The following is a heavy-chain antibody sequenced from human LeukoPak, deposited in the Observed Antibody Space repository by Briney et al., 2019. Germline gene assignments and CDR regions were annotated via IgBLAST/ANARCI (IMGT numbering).Heavy chain of an antibody. V-gene: IGHV1-46*01. CDR2: INPSGGST. D-gene: IGHD6-6*01. CDR3: ARSGVSSSSGWSPDY. J-gene: IGHJ4*02. CDR1: GYTLTSYY. Sequence: ASVKVSCKASGYTLTSYYMHWVRQAPGQGLEWMGIINPSGGSTSYAQKFQGRVTMTRDMSTSTVYMELSSLRSEDTAVYYCARSGVSSSSGWSPDYWGQGTLVTVSS.